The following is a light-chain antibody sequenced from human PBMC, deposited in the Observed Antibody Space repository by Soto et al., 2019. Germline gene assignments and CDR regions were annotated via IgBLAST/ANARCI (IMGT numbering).Light chain of an antibody. CDR1: RSNIGNNA. Sequence: QSVLTQTPSASGTPGQTVTISCSGSRSNIGNNAVSWYQQFPGTAPKLLIYNNNQRPSGVPDRFSVSKSGTSASLAISGLKSEDEADYYCATWDDSLNARGVFGGGTKLTVL. J-gene: IGLJ3*02. CDR3: ATWDDSLNARGV. V-gene: IGLV1-44*01. CDR2: NNN.